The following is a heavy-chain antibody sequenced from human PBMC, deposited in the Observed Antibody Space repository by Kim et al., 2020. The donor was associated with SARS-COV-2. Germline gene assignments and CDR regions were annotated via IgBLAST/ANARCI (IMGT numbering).Heavy chain of an antibody. CDR1: GGSISSSSYY. Sequence: SETLSLTCTVSGGSISSSSYYWGWIRQPPGKGLEWIGSIYYSGSTYYNPSLKSRVTISVDTSKNQFSLKLSSVTAADTAVYYCARHVRPVTVVTNWFDPWGQGTLVTVSS. V-gene: IGHV4-39*01. CDR3: ARHVRPVTVVTNWFDP. D-gene: IGHD2-15*01. CDR2: IYYSGST. J-gene: IGHJ5*02.